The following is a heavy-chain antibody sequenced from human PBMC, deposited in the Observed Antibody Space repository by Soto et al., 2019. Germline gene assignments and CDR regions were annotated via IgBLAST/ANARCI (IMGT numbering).Heavy chain of an antibody. V-gene: IGHV3-21*01. CDR1: GFTFSSYS. CDR2: IRSSSSFI. Sequence: PGGSLRLSCAASGFTFSSYSMNWVRQAPGKGLEWVSSIRSSSSFIYHAESVKGRFTISTDDSENTLYLQMSSLRAEDTAVYYCAKRKYCPSTTCFDYWGQGTQVTVSS. CDR3: AKRKYCPSTTCFDY. J-gene: IGHJ4*02. D-gene: IGHD2-2*01.